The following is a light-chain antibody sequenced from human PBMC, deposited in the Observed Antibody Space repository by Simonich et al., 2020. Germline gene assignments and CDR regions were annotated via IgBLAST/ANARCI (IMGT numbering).Light chain of an antibody. CDR1: QSISSW. CDR3: QQYNSYSPSYT. V-gene: IGKV1-5*03. CDR2: KAS. J-gene: IGKJ3*01. Sequence: DIQMTQSPSTLSASVGDRVTITCRASQSISSWLAWYQQKPGKAPKLLIYKASSLESGGPSRFSGRGSGTEFTLTISSLQPDDFATYYCQQYNSYSPSYTFGPGTKVDIK.